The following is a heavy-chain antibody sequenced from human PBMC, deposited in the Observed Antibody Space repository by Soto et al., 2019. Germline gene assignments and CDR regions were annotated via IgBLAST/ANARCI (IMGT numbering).Heavy chain of an antibody. D-gene: IGHD6-13*01. J-gene: IGHJ4*02. CDR2: ISGSSGHT. CDR1: GFTFSDYY. Sequence: PGGSLRLSFAASGFTFSDYYMNWIRQAPGKGLEWVSFISGSSGHTHYSDSVKGRFTISRDNAKNSLFLQMNSLRADDTAVYYCARSLGLAAAGGLDNWGQGTLVTVSS. V-gene: IGHV3-11*03. CDR3: ARSLGLAAAGGLDN.